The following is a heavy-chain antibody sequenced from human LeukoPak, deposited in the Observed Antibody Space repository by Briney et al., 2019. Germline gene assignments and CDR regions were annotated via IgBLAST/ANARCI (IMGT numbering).Heavy chain of an antibody. CDR1: VDSSISAC. Sequence: AESLRRSCVGSVDSSISACSWAGRPMPRKGLGWMGIVYPGDSDTRYRPTFQGQVTISADKSISTAYLQWSSLKASDTDMYYCARGSGWWDNWFDPWGQGTLVTVSS. V-gene: IGHV5-51*01. D-gene: IGHD6-19*01. CDR2: VYPGDSDT. CDR3: ARGSGWWDNWFDP. J-gene: IGHJ5*02.